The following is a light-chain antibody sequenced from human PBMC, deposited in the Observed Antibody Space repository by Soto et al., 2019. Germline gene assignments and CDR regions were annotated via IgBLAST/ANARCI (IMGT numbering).Light chain of an antibody. Sequence: QSVLTQPPSVSAAPRQTVTISCSGRSSNIGNNYVSWYQQLPGTAPKLLIYENNKRPSGIPDRFSGSKSAMLATLGIIGRQTGDDADYYCGTWDSSLSAWMFGGGTKLTVL. CDR1: SSNIGNNY. CDR2: ENN. CDR3: GTWDSSLSAWM. V-gene: IGLV1-51*02. J-gene: IGLJ3*02.